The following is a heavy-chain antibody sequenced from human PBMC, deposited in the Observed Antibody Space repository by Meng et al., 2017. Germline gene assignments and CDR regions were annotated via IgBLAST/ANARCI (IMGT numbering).Heavy chain of an antibody. CDR2: IYYSGST. Sequence: SETLSLTCTVSGGSVSSGSYYWSWIRQPPGKGLEWIGYIYYSGSTNYNPPLKSRVTISVDTSKNQFSLKLSSVTAADTAVYYCARGGYYDSSGYYLWGQGTLVTVSS. D-gene: IGHD3-22*01. CDR1: GGSVSSGSYY. J-gene: IGHJ4*02. V-gene: IGHV4-61*01. CDR3: ARGGYYDSSGYYL.